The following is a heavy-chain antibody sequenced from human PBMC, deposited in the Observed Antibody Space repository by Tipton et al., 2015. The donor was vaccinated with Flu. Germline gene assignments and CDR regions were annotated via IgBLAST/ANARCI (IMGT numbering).Heavy chain of an antibody. CDR1: GGSISSYY. J-gene: IGHJ4*02. D-gene: IGHD6-6*01. Sequence: LRLSCTVSGGSISSYYWSWIRQPPGKGLEWIGYIYYSGSTNYNPSLKSRVTISVDTSKNQFSLKLSSVTAADTAVYYCARVTESIAARPSYFDYWGQGTLVTVSS. V-gene: IGHV4-59*01. CDR2: IYYSGST. CDR3: ARVTESIAARPSYFDY.